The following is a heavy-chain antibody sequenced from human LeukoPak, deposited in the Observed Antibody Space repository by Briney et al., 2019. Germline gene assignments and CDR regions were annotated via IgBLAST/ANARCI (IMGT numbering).Heavy chain of an antibody. CDR2: IYYSGST. Sequence: SETLSLTCTVSGGSISSSSYYWGWIRQPPGKGLEWIGSIYYSGSTYYNPSLKSRVTISVDTSKNQFSLKLSSVTAADTAVYYCARHRMYYYDSSGRGVADAFDVWGQGTMVTVSS. J-gene: IGHJ3*01. D-gene: IGHD3-22*01. CDR1: GGSISSSSYY. CDR3: ARHRMYYYDSSGRGVADAFDV. V-gene: IGHV4-39*01.